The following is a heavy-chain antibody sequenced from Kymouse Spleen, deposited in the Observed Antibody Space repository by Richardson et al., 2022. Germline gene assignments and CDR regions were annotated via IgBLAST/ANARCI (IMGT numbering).Heavy chain of an antibody. D-gene: IGHD3-10*01. CDR2: ISGSGGST. CDR1: GFTFSSYA. V-gene: IGHV3-23*04. Sequence: EVQLVESGGGLVQPGGSLRLSCAASGFTFSSYAMSWVRQAPGKGLEWVSAISGSGGSTYYADSVKGRFTISRDNSKNTLYLQMNSLRAEDTAVYYCAKGHYYGSGSYYNEDFDYWGQGTLVTVSS. J-gene: IGHJ4*02. CDR3: AKGHYYGSGSYYNEDFDY.